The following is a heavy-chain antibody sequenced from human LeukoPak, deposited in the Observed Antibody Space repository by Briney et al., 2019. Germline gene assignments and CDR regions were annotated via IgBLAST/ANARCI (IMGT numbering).Heavy chain of an antibody. Sequence: GGSLRLSCAASGFTFDDYAMPWVRRAPGKGLEWVSGISWNSGSIGYADSVKGRFTISRDNAKNSLYLQMNSLRAEDTALYYCAKDIAYYYDSSGYYLRGAFDIWGQGTMVTVSS. J-gene: IGHJ3*02. CDR1: GFTFDDYA. CDR2: ISWNSGSI. V-gene: IGHV3-9*01. CDR3: AKDIAYYYDSSGYYLRGAFDI. D-gene: IGHD3-22*01.